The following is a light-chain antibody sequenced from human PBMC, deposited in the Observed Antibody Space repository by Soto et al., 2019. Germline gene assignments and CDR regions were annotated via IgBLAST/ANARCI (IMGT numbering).Light chain of an antibody. CDR3: AAWDDSLNGLV. CDR1: SSNIGSNT. J-gene: IGLJ1*01. Sequence: QSVLTQPPSASGTPGQRVTISCSGSSSNIGSNTGNWYQQLPGTAPKLLIYNNNQRPSAVPYRYSVSKSGTSASLAISGLQSEDEADYDCAAWDDSLNGLVFGTGTKLTVL. CDR2: NNN. V-gene: IGLV1-44*01.